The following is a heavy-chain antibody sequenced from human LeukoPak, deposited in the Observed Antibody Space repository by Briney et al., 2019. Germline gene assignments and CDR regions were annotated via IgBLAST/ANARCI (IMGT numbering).Heavy chain of an antibody. CDR2: TYYSGGT. D-gene: IGHD5-12*01. J-gene: IGHJ4*02. Sequence: SETLSLTCNISGGSIRTYSWNWIRQTPGKGLEWIGFTYYSGGTKCNPSLESRVTLSVDTSKNQVSLKLTSVTAADSAIYYCARSYGGYVLDYWGQGSLVIVSA. CDR1: GGSIRTYS. CDR3: ARSYGGYVLDY. V-gene: IGHV4-59*01.